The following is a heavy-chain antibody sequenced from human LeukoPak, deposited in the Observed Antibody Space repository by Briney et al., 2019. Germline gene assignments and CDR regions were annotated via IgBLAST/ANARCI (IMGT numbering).Heavy chain of an antibody. V-gene: IGHV3-33*01. CDR3: ARGGLTVAEATTSWYLDY. CDR2: TWYDGSNK. Sequence: GGSLRLSCTASGFTFSTYGMHWVRQAQGKGLEWVAITWYDGSNKNYADSVKGRFTISRDNSKNTLYLQMNSLRGEDTAVYYCARGGLTVAEATTSWYLDYWGQGILVTVSS. CDR1: GFTFSTYG. J-gene: IGHJ4*02. D-gene: IGHD1-26*01.